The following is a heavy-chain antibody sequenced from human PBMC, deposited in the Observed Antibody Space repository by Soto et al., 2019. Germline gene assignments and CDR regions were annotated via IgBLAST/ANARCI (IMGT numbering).Heavy chain of an antibody. D-gene: IGHD3-22*01. CDR1: GGTFSSYA. CDR3: ASSASYYYDSSGYSHFDY. Sequence: ASVKVSCKASGGTFSSYAISWVRQAPGQGLEWMGGIIPIFGTANYAQKFQGRVTITADESTSTAYMELSSLRSEDTAVYYCASSASYYYDSSGYSHFDYWGQGTLVTVSS. J-gene: IGHJ4*02. CDR2: IIPIFGTA. V-gene: IGHV1-69*13.